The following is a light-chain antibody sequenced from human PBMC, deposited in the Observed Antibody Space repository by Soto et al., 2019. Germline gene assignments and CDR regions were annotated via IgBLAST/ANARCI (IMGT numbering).Light chain of an antibody. CDR2: QTS. Sequence: EIVLTQSPATLSSFPCDRVTLSCRASQYINTRLAWYQHRPGQAPRLLIYQTSIRAAGIPARFSASGSGTDFTLTISRLEPEDFAVYYCQQYGGSPRTFGQGTKVDIK. V-gene: IGKV3-20*01. CDR3: QQYGGSPRT. CDR1: QYINTR. J-gene: IGKJ1*01.